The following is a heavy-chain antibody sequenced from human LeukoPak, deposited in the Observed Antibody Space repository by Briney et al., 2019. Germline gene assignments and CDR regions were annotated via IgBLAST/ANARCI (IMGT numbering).Heavy chain of an antibody. CDR2: IIPIFGTA. CDR1: GGTFSSYA. Sequence: SVKVSCKASGGTFSSYAISWVRQAPGQGLEWMGRIIPIFGTANYAQKFQGRVTITTDEATSTAYMELSSLRSEDTAVYYCASQLLAAHWFDPWGQGTLVTVSS. D-gene: IGHD6-13*01. CDR3: ASQLLAAHWFDP. J-gene: IGHJ5*02. V-gene: IGHV1-69*05.